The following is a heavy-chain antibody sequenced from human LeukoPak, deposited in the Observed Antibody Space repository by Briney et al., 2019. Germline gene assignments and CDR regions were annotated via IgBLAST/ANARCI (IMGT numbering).Heavy chain of an antibody. V-gene: IGHV3-30-3*01. CDR3: ARDHYFDISGYLDY. CDR2: ISYDGTKQ. J-gene: IGHJ4*02. D-gene: IGHD3-22*01. Sequence: GRSLRLSCEGSGFAFSINAMHWVRQAPGKGLEWLAVISYDGTKQYFADSVKGRFTISRDNVKNSLYLEMNSLRVEDSAVYYCARDHYFDISGYLDYWGQGTPVTVSS. CDR1: GFAFSINA.